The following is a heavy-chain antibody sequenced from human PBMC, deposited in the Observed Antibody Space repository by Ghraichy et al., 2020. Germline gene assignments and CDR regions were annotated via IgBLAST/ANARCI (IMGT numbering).Heavy chain of an antibody. CDR3: ATQIGETYCGGDCQKAG. V-gene: IGHV1-24*01. J-gene: IGHJ4*02. D-gene: IGHD2-21*02. Sequence: ASVKVSCKVSGYTLTELSMHWVRQAPGKGLEWMGGFDPEDGETIYAQKFQGRVTMTEDTSTDTAYMELSSLRSEDTAVYYCATQIGETYCGGDCQKAGWGQGTLVTVSS. CDR2: FDPEDGET. CDR1: GYTLTELS.